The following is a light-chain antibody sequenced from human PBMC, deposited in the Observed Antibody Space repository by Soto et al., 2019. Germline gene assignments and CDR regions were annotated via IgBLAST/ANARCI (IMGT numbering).Light chain of an antibody. CDR2: DAS. CDR3: QLRDHWPQT. V-gene: IGKV3-11*01. Sequence: EIVLTQSPATLSLSPGETATLSCRASQSISSYLAWYQHKPGQAPRLLISDASIRAAGIPARFSGRGSGTDFTLPIRSQEPKDFAIYFCQLRDHWPQTFGQETKVEI. CDR1: QSISSY. J-gene: IGKJ1*01.